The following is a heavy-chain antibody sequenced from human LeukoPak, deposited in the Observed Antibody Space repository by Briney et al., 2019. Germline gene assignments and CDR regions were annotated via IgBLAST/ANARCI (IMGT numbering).Heavy chain of an antibody. J-gene: IGHJ3*02. V-gene: IGHV3-23*01. D-gene: IGHD3-3*01. Sequence: GGSLRLSCAASGFTFSSYAMSWVRQAPGKGLEWVSAISGSGGSTYYADSVKGRFTISRDNSKNTLYLQMNSLRAEDTAVYYCAKDSLITIFGVVISAAAFDIWGQGTMVTVSS. CDR2: ISGSGGST. CDR3: AKDSLITIFGVVISAAAFDI. CDR1: GFTFSSYA.